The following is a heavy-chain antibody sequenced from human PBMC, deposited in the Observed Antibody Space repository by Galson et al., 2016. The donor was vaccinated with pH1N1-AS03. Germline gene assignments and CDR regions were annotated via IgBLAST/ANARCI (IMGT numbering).Heavy chain of an antibody. Sequence: QSGAEVKKPGESLKISCKGSGDSFNTYWIGWVRQMPGKGLEWMGFIYPGDSDTKYSPSFQGQVTISADKSIRTAYLRWNSLKASDTAMYYCARGDGYNYYFDYWGQGTLVTVSS. CDR3: ARGDGYNYYFDY. V-gene: IGHV5-51*03. CDR1: GDSFNTYW. J-gene: IGHJ4*02. D-gene: IGHD5-24*01. CDR2: IYPGDSDT.